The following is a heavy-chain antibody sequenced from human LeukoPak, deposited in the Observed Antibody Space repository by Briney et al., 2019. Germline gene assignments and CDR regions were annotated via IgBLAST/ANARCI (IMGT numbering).Heavy chain of an antibody. Sequence: PSETLSLTCTVSGGSLSGYYWSWIRQPPGKGLEWIGYIHYSGSTNYNPSLTSRVTISVDTSKNQFSLKLSSVTAADPAIYYCARGGSKQWLVDDSWGQGTLVTVSS. CDR1: GGSLSGYY. D-gene: IGHD6-19*01. V-gene: IGHV4-59*01. J-gene: IGHJ4*02. CDR3: ARGGSKQWLVDDS. CDR2: IHYSGST.